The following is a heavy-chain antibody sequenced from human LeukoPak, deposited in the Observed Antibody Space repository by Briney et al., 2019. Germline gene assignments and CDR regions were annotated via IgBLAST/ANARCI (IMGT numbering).Heavy chain of an antibody. CDR1: GFTFSSYW. V-gene: IGHV3-7*05. CDR2: IKPDGSDK. J-gene: IGHJ4*02. Sequence: GGSLRLSCAASGFTFSSYWMTWVRQAPGKGLEWVANIKPDGSDKYYVDSVKGRFTISRDISKNTLYLQMNSLRAEDTALYYCAKLSTASDWYDVDYWGQGTLVTVSS. CDR3: AKLSTASDWYDVDY. D-gene: IGHD6-19*01.